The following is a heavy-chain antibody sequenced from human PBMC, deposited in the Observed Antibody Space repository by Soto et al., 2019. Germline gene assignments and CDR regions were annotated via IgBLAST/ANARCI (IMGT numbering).Heavy chain of an antibody. CDR2: ISGSGGST. Sequence: GGSLRLSCAASGFTFSSYAMSWVRQAPGKGLEWVSAISGSGGSTYYADSVKGRFTISRDNSKNTLYLQMNSLRAEDTAVYYCAKDSSGGVVIGRAYYYGMDVWGQGTTVTV. J-gene: IGHJ6*02. CDR3: AKDSSGGVVIGRAYYYGMDV. V-gene: IGHV3-23*01. D-gene: IGHD3-3*01. CDR1: GFTFSSYA.